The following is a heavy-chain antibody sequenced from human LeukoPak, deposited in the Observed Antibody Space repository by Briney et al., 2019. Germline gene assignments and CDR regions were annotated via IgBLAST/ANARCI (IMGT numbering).Heavy chain of an antibody. Sequence: GGSLRLSCAASGFTFSSYAMSWVRQAPGKGLEWVSAISGSGGSTYYADSVKGRFTISRDNSKNTLYLQMNSLRAEDTAVYYCAKDTDIVVVPAATLRRLLNWFDPWGQGTLVTVSS. J-gene: IGHJ5*02. D-gene: IGHD2-2*01. CDR1: GFTFSSYA. V-gene: IGHV3-23*01. CDR2: ISGSGGST. CDR3: AKDTDIVVVPAATLRRLLNWFDP.